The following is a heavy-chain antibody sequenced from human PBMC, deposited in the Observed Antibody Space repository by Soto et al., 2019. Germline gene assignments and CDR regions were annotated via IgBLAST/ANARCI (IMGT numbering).Heavy chain of an antibody. Sequence: GASVKVSCKASGYTFTSYGISWVRQAPGQGLEWMGWISAYNGNTNYAQKLQGRVTMTTDTSTSTVYMELSSLRSEDTAVYYCARDRPYVDTAMVPQTGYSEYGMDVWGQGTTVTVSS. V-gene: IGHV1-18*01. CDR3: ARDRPYVDTAMVPQTGYSEYGMDV. J-gene: IGHJ6*02. D-gene: IGHD5-18*01. CDR1: GYTFTSYG. CDR2: ISAYNGNT.